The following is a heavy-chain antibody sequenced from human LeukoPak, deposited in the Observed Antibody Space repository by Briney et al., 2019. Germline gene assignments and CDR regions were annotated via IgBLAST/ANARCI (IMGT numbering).Heavy chain of an antibody. CDR3: ARLARITMIVEGPFDY. J-gene: IGHJ4*02. CDR2: IYPGDSDT. D-gene: IGHD3-22*01. CDR1: GYSFTSYW. V-gene: IGHV5-51*01. Sequence: GESLKISCKGSGYSFTSYWIGWVRQMPGKGLEWMGIIYPGDSDTRYSPSFQGQVTISADKSISTAYLQWSSLKASDTAMYYCARLARITMIVEGPFDYWGQGTLVTVSS.